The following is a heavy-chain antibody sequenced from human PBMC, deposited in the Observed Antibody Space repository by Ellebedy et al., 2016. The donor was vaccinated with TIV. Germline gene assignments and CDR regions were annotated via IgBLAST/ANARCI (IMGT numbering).Heavy chain of an antibody. V-gene: IGHV3-49*03. CDR1: GFSFGDYA. CDR2: SRSKAYGTT. CDR3: SRSPFDVLSGAFDF. J-gene: IGHJ4*02. Sequence: GGSLRLXCTTSGFSFGDYALTWFRQAPGKGLEWVGLSRSKAYGTTDYAASVKGRFSISRDDSRSIAYLQMNSLKTEDTAVYYCSRSPFDVLSGAFDFWGQGTLLTVSS. D-gene: IGHD3-3*01.